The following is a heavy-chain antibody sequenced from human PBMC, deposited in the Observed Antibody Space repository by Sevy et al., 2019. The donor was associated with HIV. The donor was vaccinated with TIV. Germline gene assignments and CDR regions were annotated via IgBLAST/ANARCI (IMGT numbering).Heavy chain of an antibody. D-gene: IGHD3-22*01. Sequence: GGSLRLSCAASGFTFSSYAMHWVRQAPGKGLEWVAVISYDGSNKYYAHSVKGRFTISRDNSKNTLYLQMNSLRAEDTAVYYCARADYYDSSGYYSSAFDIWGQGTMVTVSS. V-gene: IGHV3-30*04. CDR1: GFTFSSYA. J-gene: IGHJ3*02. CDR2: ISYDGSNK. CDR3: ARADYYDSSGYYSSAFDI.